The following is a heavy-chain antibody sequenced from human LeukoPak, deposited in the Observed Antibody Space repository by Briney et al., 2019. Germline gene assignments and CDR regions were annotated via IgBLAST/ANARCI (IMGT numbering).Heavy chain of an antibody. Sequence: GGSLRLSCAASGFTFSSHWMTWVRQAPGKGLEWVANINQDGSERYYVDSVKGRFTISRDNAKNSLYLQMNSLSAEDTAVYYCARDSEYSSSVAFDIWGQGTMVTVSS. D-gene: IGHD6-13*01. J-gene: IGHJ3*02. CDR1: GFTFSSHW. V-gene: IGHV3-7*01. CDR2: INQDGSER. CDR3: ARDSEYSSSVAFDI.